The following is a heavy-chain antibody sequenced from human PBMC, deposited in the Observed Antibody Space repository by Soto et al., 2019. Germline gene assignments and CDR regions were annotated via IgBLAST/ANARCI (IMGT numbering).Heavy chain of an antibody. J-gene: IGHJ5*02. CDR1: GYTFTTYD. CDR2: ISGYNGNT. CDR3: ARDSTARLAWFDP. Sequence: QVQLVQSGAELKKPGASVKVSCKASGYTFTTYDITWVRQAPGQGLEWMGWISGYNGNTNYAQRLQGRVTMTTETSTSTAYMELRSLRSDDTAVYYCARDSTARLAWFDPWGQGTLVIVSS. V-gene: IGHV1-18*04. D-gene: IGHD6-6*01.